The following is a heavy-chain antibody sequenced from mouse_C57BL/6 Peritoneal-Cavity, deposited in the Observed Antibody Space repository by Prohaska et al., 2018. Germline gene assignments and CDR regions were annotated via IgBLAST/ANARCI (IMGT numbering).Heavy chain of an antibody. CDR3: ARGYSNYYAMDY. CDR1: GYTFTSYW. CDR2: IDTSDSET. V-gene: IGHV1-52*01. J-gene: IGHJ4*01. Sequence: QVQLQQPGAELVRPGSSVKLSCKASGYTFTSYWMHWVKQRPIQGLEWIGNIDTSDSETHYNQKFKDKATLTVDKSSSTAYMQLSSLTSEDSAVYYCARGYSNYYAMDYWGQGTSVTVSS. D-gene: IGHD2-5*01.